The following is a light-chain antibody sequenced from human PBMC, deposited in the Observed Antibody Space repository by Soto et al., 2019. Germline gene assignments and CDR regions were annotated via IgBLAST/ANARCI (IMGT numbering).Light chain of an antibody. CDR2: RAS. CDR3: QQYGTYPYT. V-gene: IGKV1-5*03. Sequence: DIQMTQAPSTLSASVGDRVTITRRASQGISNYLAWYQQKPGKAPKLLIYRASSLESGVPSRFSGRGSATEFTLTISSLQPGDFATYYCQQYGTYPYTFGQGNKLEIK. CDR1: QGISNY. J-gene: IGKJ2*01.